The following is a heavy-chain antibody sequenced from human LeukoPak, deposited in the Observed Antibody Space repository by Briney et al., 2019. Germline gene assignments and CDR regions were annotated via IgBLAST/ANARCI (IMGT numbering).Heavy chain of an antibody. J-gene: IGHJ4*02. CDR3: ARESHATFDY. D-gene: IGHD5-12*01. CDR2: KNQDGSEK. Sequence: GGSLRLSCADSGFTFSNYWMSWVRQAPGKGLEWVANKNQDGSEKQYVDSVKGRFTISRDNAKNSLYLQMNSPRAEDTAGYYCARESHATFDYWGQGTLVIVSS. V-gene: IGHV3-7*01. CDR1: GFTFSNYW.